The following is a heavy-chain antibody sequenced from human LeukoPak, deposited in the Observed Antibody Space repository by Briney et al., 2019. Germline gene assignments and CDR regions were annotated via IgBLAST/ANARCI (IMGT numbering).Heavy chain of an antibody. V-gene: IGHV1-2*02. CDR2: INPNSGGT. D-gene: IGHD6-13*01. CDR1: GYTFTGYY. J-gene: IGHJ5*02. CDR3: ARDEVGSIAADNWFDP. Sequence: VGSVKVSCKASGYTFTGYYMHWVRQAPGQGLEWMGWINPNSGGTNYAQKFQGRVTMTRDTSISTAYMELSRLRSDDTAVYYCARDEVGSIAADNWFDPWGQGTLVTVSS.